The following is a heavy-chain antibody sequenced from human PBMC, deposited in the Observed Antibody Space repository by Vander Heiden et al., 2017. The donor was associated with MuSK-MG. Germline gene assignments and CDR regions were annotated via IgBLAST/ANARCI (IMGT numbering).Heavy chain of an antibody. CDR2: INHSGRT. CDR1: GGSFSGYY. J-gene: IGHJ1*01. Sequence: QWGAGLLKPSATLSLTCAVYGGSFSGYYWSWIRQPPGKGLEWMGEINHSGRTNYNPSLKSRVTISVDTSKNQFSLKLSSVTAADTAVYYCARGTRTTVTIRRFYFQHWGQGTLVTVSS. CDR3: ARGTRTTVTIRRFYFQH. D-gene: IGHD4-17*01. V-gene: IGHV4-34*01.